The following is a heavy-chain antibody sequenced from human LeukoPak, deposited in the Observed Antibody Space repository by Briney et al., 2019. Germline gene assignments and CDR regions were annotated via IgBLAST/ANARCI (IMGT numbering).Heavy chain of an antibody. Sequence: GGSLRLSCSAAGFTFSSYAMHWVRQAPGKGLEYVSAISSNGGSTYYADSVKGRFTISRDNSKNTLYLQMSSLRAEDTAVYYCVKGNSGYLYYYGMDVWGKGTTVTVSS. CDR1: GFTFSSYA. CDR3: VKGNSGYLYYYGMDV. D-gene: IGHD5-12*01. J-gene: IGHJ6*04. CDR2: ISSNGGST. V-gene: IGHV3-64D*06.